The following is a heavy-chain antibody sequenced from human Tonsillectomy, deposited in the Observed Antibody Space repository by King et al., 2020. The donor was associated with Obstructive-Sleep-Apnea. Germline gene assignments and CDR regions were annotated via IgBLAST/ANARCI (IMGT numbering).Heavy chain of an antibody. D-gene: IGHD2-2*01. CDR3: ARVTSWGYCSSTSCRDYGMDV. CDR2: IYYSGST. V-gene: IGHV4-30-4*01. CDR1: GGSISSGDYY. Sequence: VQLQESGPGLVKPSQTLSLTCTVSGGSISSGDYYWSWIRQPPGKGLEWIGYIYYSGSTYYNPSLKSRVTLSVDTSKNQFSLKLSSVTAADTAVYYCARVTSWGYCSSTSCRDYGMDVWGEGTTVTVSS. J-gene: IGHJ6*04.